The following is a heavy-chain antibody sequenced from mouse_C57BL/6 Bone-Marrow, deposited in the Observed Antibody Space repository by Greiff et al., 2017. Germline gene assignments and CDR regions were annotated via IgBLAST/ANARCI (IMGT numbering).Heavy chain of an antibody. V-gene: IGHV1-80*01. CDR1: GYAFSSYW. Sequence: QVQLQQSGAELVKPGASVKISCKASGYAFSSYWMNWVKQRPGKGLEWIGQIYPGDGDTNYNGKFKGKATLTADKSSSTAYMQLSSLTSEDSAVYFCARDHYYGSSYAMDYWGQVTSVTVSS. CDR2: IYPGDGDT. J-gene: IGHJ4*01. D-gene: IGHD1-1*01. CDR3: ARDHYYGSSYAMDY.